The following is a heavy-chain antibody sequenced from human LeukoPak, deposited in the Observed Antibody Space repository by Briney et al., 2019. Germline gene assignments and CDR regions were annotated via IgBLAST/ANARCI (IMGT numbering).Heavy chain of an antibody. D-gene: IGHD4-17*01. J-gene: IGHJ4*02. Sequence: ASVKVSCKASGGTFSSYAISWVRQAPGQGLEWMGRIIPILGIANYAQKFQGRVTITADKSTSTAYMELSSLRSEDTAVYYCARGGDYGDLGPYYWGQGTLVTVSS. CDR2: IIPILGIA. V-gene: IGHV1-69*04. CDR3: ARGGDYGDLGPYY. CDR1: GGTFSSYA.